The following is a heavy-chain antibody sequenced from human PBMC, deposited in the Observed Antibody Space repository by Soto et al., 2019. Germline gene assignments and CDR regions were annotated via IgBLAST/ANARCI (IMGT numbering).Heavy chain of an antibody. Sequence: ASVKVSCKASGYTFTGHHMHWVRQAPGQGLEWMGWINPNSGGTNYAQKFQGRVTMTRDTFISTAYMELSRLRSDDTAVYYCARDSSSWDPTPNNWYDPWGQGTLVTVSS. CDR1: GYTFTGHH. CDR3: ARDSSSWDPTPNNWYDP. V-gene: IGHV1-2*02. J-gene: IGHJ5*02. CDR2: INPNSGGT. D-gene: IGHD6-13*01.